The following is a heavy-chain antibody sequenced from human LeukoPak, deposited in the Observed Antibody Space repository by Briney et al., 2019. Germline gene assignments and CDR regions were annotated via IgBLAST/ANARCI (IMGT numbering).Heavy chain of an antibody. CDR2: IYYSGTT. CDR3: ASYSSGGSCSQYFQH. J-gene: IGHJ1*01. D-gene: IGHD2-15*01. CDR1: GGSISSYY. V-gene: IGHV4-59*08. Sequence: SETLSLTCTVSGGSISSYYWSWIRHPPGKGLEWIGFIYYSGTTNYNPSLKSRVTISVDTSKNQFSLKLRSVAAADTAVYYCASYSSGGSCSQYFQHWGQGTLVTVSS.